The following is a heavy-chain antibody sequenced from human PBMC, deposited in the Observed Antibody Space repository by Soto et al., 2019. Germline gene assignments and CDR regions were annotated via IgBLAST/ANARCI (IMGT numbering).Heavy chain of an antibody. CDR2: IFSNDEK. J-gene: IGHJ6*02. Sequence: SGPTLVNPTETLTLTCTVSGFSLSNARMGVSWIRQPPGKALEWLAHIFSNDEKSYSTSLKSRLTISKDTSKSQVVLTMTNMDPVDTATYYCARIKQQLDNYYYYGMDVWGQGTTVTVS. CDR3: ARIKQQLDNYYYYGMDV. V-gene: IGHV2-26*01. CDR1: GFSLSNARMG. D-gene: IGHD6-13*01.